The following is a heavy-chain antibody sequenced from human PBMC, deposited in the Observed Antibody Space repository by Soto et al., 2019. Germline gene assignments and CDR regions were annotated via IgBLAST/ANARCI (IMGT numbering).Heavy chain of an antibody. D-gene: IGHD5-18*01. V-gene: IGHV1-46*01. CDR1: GYTFTSYY. Sequence: AASVKVSCKASGYTFTSYYMHWVRQAPGQGLEWMGIINPSGGSTSYAQKFQGRVTMTRDTSTSTVYMELSSLRSEDTAVYYCARSTSRQLWFSTAGCYFDYWGQGTLVTVSS. CDR3: ARSTSRQLWFSTAGCYFDY. J-gene: IGHJ4*02. CDR2: INPSGGST.